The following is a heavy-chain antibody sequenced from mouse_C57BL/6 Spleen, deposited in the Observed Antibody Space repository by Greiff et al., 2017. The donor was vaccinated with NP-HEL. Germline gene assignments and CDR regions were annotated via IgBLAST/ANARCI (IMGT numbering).Heavy chain of an antibody. D-gene: IGHD4-1*02. CDR3: ARQVPTGTIDY. V-gene: IGHV1-80*01. J-gene: IGHJ2*01. CDR2: IYPGDGDT. Sequence: QVQLQQSGAELVKPGASVKISCKASGYAFSSYWMNWVKQRPGKGLEWIGQIYPGDGDTNYNGKFKGKATLTADKSSSTAYMQLSSLTSEDSAVYFCARQVPTGTIDYWGQGTTLTVSS. CDR1: GYAFSSYW.